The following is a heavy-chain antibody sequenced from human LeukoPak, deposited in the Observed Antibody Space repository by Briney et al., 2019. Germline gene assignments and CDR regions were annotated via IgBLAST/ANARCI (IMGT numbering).Heavy chain of an antibody. CDR2: IYTSGST. J-gene: IGHJ4*02. D-gene: IGHD2-2*01. Sequence: PSETLSLTCTVSGGSISSYYWSWIRQPAGKGLEWIGRIYTSGSTNYNPSLKSRVTMSVDTSKNQFSLKLSSVTAADTAVYYCARVKCSSTGCYQFDYWGQGTLVTVSS. CDR1: GGSISSYY. CDR3: ARVKCSSTGCYQFDY. V-gene: IGHV4-4*07.